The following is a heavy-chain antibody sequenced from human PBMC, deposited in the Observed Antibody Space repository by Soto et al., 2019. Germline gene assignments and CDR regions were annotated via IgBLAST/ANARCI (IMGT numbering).Heavy chain of an antibody. CDR1: GFTFSSYA. CDR2: IDGSTGRT. CDR3: AKGYHPFVETFLDY. Sequence: EVQLLESGGGLVQPGGSLRLSCEASGFTFSSYAMIWVRQAPGKGLEWVSAIDGSTGRTNYADSVKGRVTISRDNSKNTLYLQMDSMRAQDTDVYYCAKGYHPFVETFLDYWGKGSLVTVSS. V-gene: IGHV3-23*01. J-gene: IGHJ4*02. D-gene: IGHD2-15*01.